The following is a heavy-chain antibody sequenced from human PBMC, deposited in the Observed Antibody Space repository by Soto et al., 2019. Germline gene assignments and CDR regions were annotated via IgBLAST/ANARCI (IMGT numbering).Heavy chain of an antibody. J-gene: IGHJ4*02. CDR3: AKGKTSGWYYFDY. D-gene: IGHD6-19*01. Sequence: GGSLRLSCAASGFTFSNFAMSWVRQAPGRGLEWVSGISASGRDTYYADSVKDRFTVSRDNSKNTLYLQMNSLRAEDTAIYYCAKGKTSGWYYFDYWGQGALVTVSS. V-gene: IGHV3-23*01. CDR1: GFTFSNFA. CDR2: ISASGRDT.